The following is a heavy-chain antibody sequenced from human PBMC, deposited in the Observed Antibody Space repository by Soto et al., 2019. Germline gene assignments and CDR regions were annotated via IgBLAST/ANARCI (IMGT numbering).Heavy chain of an antibody. J-gene: IGHJ4*02. D-gene: IGHD2-15*01. Sequence: LRLDCAASGFTFGDYSMNWMRQAPGKGLEWVASISSDNNYIYYRDSVEGRFTISRDNAKNSLYLQMTSLGAEDTAVYYCARGRTCTGASCYGGGDYRGQGTLVTVSS. CDR3: ARGRTCTGASCYGGGDY. V-gene: IGHV3-21*06. CDR2: ISSDNNYI. CDR1: GFTFGDYS.